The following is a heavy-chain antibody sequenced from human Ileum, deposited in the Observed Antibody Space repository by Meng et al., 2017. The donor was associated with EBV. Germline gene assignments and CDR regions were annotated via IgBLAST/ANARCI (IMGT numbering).Heavy chain of an antibody. V-gene: IGHV4-39*07. Sequence: QRRLAESGPGLLKPSETPSLSCTVSGGSISTSSYFWGWNRQTPGKGLEWIGSIHYNGGTAYNPSLQSRVTMSVDTSKNQFSLRLTSVTAADTAVYYCAKEQDDGDRGIHRIDSWGQGTLVTVSS. CDR2: IHYNGGT. J-gene: IGHJ5*01. CDR3: AKEQDDGDRGIHRIDS. D-gene: IGHD5-18*01. CDR1: GGSISTSSYF.